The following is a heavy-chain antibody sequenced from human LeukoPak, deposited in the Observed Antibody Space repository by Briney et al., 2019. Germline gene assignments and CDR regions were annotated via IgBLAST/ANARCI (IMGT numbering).Heavy chain of an antibody. V-gene: IGHV4-34*01. J-gene: IGHJ6*03. Sequence: SETLSLTCAVYGGSFSGYYWSWIRQPPGKGLEWIGEINHSGSTNYNPSLKSRVTISVDTSKNQFSLKLSSVTAADTAVYYCARPHYYSYYMDVWGKGTTVTVSS. CDR1: GGSFSGYY. CDR2: INHSGST. CDR3: ARPHYYSYYMDV.